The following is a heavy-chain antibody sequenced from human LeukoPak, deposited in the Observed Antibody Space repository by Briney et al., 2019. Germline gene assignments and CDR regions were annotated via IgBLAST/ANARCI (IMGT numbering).Heavy chain of an antibody. V-gene: IGHV3-23*01. J-gene: IGHJ4*02. D-gene: IGHD3-9*01. Sequence: GGSLRLSCEASGLTFDIYSMSWVRQAPGKGLEWVADISNSGGITMYADSVKGRFTISRDNSKNTVYLQMNSLRAEDTAVYYCAKVFYDILTGNDYWGQGTLVTVSS. CDR3: AKVFYDILTGNDY. CDR1: GLTFDIYS. CDR2: ISNSGGIT.